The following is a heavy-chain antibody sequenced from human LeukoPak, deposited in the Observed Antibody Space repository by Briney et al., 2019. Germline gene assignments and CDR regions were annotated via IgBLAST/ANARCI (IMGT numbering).Heavy chain of an antibody. V-gene: IGHV4-34*01. Sequence: SETLSLTCAFYGGSFSGNYWSWIRQPPGKGLEWIGEINHSGSTNHNPSLKSRVTISVDTSKNQFSLKLSSVTAADTAVYYCARGLRYWYFDLWGRGTLVTVSP. CDR3: ARGLRYWYFDL. CDR2: INHSGST. CDR1: GGSFSGNY. J-gene: IGHJ2*01.